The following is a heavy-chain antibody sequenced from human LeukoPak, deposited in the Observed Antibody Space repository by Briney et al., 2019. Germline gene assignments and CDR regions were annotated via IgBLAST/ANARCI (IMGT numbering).Heavy chain of an antibody. CDR2: NSDFGSS. D-gene: IGHD6-19*01. Sequence: GGSLRLSCVASGFTFSSYSINWVRQAPGKGLEWVSSNSDFGSSHHADSVKGRFTTSRVNAKNSFHLEMNSLRVEDTAIYYCTRHSGGDGYNYNGMDVWGQGTMVTVSS. J-gene: IGHJ6*02. CDR3: TRHSGGDGYNYNGMDV. CDR1: GFTFSSYS. V-gene: IGHV3-21*04.